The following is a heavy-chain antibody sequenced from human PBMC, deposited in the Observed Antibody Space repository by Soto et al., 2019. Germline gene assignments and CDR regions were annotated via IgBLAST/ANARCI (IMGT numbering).Heavy chain of an antibody. CDR3: AKGKSGSYLYFDY. D-gene: IGHD1-26*01. J-gene: IGHJ4*02. CDR1: GFTFSSYA. Sequence: GGSLRLSCAASGFTFSSYAMSWVRQAPGQGLEWVSAISGSGGSTYYADSVKGRFTISRDNSKNTLYLQMNSLGAEDTVVYYFAKGKSGSYLYFDYWGQGTLVTVSS. V-gene: IGHV3-23*01. CDR2: ISGSGGST.